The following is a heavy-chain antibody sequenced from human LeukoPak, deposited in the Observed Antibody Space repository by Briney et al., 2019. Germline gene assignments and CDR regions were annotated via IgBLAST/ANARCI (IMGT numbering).Heavy chain of an antibody. Sequence: SGPTLVKPTQTLTLTCTFAGFALSTSGVGVGWIRQPPGKALEWLALIYWNDDKRYSPSLKSRLTITKDASKNKVVLTMSNMDPVDTATYYCAHRRGLGVSTTWFDPWGQGTLVTVSS. V-gene: IGHV2-5*01. CDR2: IYWNDDK. J-gene: IGHJ5*02. CDR3: AHRRGLGVSTTWFDP. CDR1: GFALSTSGVG. D-gene: IGHD1-14*01.